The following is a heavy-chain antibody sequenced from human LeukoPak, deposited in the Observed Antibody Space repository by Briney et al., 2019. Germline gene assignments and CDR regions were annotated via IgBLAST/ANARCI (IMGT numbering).Heavy chain of an antibody. Sequence: SETLSLTCTVSGGSISSSSYYWGWIRQPPGKGLEWIGTIYYSGSTYHNPSLKSRVTISVDTSKNQFSLKLSSVTAADTAVYYCARVNYDSSGYYYLFDYWGQGTLVTVSS. D-gene: IGHD3-22*01. CDR3: ARVNYDSSGYYYLFDY. CDR2: IYYSGST. CDR1: GGSISSSSYY. J-gene: IGHJ4*02. V-gene: IGHV4-39*07.